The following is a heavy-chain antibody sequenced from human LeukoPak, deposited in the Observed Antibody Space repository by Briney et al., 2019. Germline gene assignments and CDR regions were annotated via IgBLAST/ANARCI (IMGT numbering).Heavy chain of an antibody. Sequence: GASVKVSCKASGYTFTSYGISWVRQAPGQGLEWMGWINPNSGGTNYAQKFQGWVTMTRDTSISTAYMELSRLRSDDTAVYYCARAAADLTLDYWGQGTLVTVSS. CDR1: GYTFTSYG. J-gene: IGHJ4*02. V-gene: IGHV1-2*04. D-gene: IGHD6-13*01. CDR3: ARAAADLTLDY. CDR2: INPNSGGT.